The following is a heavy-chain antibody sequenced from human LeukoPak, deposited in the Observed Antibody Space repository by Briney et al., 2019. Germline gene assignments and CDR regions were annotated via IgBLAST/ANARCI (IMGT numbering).Heavy chain of an antibody. V-gene: IGHV1-18*01. CDR2: ISPYNGNT. CDR1: GYTFTSYD. D-gene: IGHD3-16*01. J-gene: IGHJ4*02. CDR3: ARIGSRGGDWDY. Sequence: ASVKDSCKASGYTFTSYDINWVRPAPGQELEWMGWISPYNGNTNYAQRFQGRVTLTTDTSTTTAYMELRTLISDDTAFYYCARIGSRGGDWDYWGQGTLVTVSS.